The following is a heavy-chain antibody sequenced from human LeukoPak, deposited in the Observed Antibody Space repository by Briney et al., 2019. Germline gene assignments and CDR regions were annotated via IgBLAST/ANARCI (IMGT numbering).Heavy chain of an antibody. J-gene: IGHJ5*02. CDR2: ISYDGSNK. CDR1: GFTFSSYA. Sequence: GGSLRLSCAASGFTFSSYAMHWVRQAPGKGLEWVAVISYDGSNKYYADSVKGRFTISRDISKNTLYLQMNSLRAEDTAVYYCARARGLLWFGEFHTWGQGTLVTVSS. CDR3: ARARGLLWFGEFHT. V-gene: IGHV3-30-3*01. D-gene: IGHD3-10*01.